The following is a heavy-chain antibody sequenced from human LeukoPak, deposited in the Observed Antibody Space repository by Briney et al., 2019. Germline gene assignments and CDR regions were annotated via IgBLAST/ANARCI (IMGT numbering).Heavy chain of an antibody. Sequence: SETLSLTCAVYGGSFSGYYWSWIRQPPGKGLEWIGEINHSGSTNYNPSLKSRVTISVDTSKNQFSLKLSSVTAADTAVYYCARDQPGIAAALNWFDPWGQGTLVTVSS. CDR1: GGSFSGYY. V-gene: IGHV4-34*01. CDR2: INHSGST. D-gene: IGHD6-13*01. CDR3: ARDQPGIAAALNWFDP. J-gene: IGHJ5*02.